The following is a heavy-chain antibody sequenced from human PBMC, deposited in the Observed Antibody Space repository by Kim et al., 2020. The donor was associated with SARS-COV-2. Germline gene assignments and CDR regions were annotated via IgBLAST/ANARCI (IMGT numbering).Heavy chain of an antibody. CDR3: ARAEEGD. CDR2: INHKTGGT. CDR1: GYTFTGQY. D-gene: IGHD3-16*01. Sequence: ASVKVSCKASGYTFTGQYMHWVRQAPGQGLEWMGWINHKTGGTNYAQKFQGRVTMTRDTSITTAYMELSSLRSDDTAIYFCARAEEGDWGQGTLVTVSS. V-gene: IGHV1-2*02. J-gene: IGHJ4*02.